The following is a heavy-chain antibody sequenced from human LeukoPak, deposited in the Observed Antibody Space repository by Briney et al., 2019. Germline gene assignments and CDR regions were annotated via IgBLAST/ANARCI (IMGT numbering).Heavy chain of an antibody. CDR2: VIPIFGTA. D-gene: IGHD3-22*01. CDR1: GGTFSSYA. Sequence: GASVKVSYKASGGTFSSYAISWVRQAPGQGLEWMGGVIPIFGTANYAQKFQGRVTITADESTSTAHMELSSLKSEDTAVYYCARVGGYYYESSGYSFDYWGQGTLVTVSS. V-gene: IGHV1-69*13. CDR3: ARVGGYYYESSGYSFDY. J-gene: IGHJ4*02.